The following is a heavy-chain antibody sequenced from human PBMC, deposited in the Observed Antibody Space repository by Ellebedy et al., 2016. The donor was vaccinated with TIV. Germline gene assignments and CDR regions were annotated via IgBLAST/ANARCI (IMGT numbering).Heavy chain of an antibody. CDR2: LHPSGTT. CDR1: GGSISSFY. CDR3: AAYYGGRFDY. Sequence: MPGGSLRLSCTVSGGSISSFYWSWIRQPAGKGPEWIGLLHPSGTTNYNPSLESRVAISIDTSENQFSLRLSSVTAADTTVYYCAAYYGGRFDYWGQGTLVTVTS. J-gene: IGHJ4*02. D-gene: IGHD4-23*01. V-gene: IGHV4-4*07.